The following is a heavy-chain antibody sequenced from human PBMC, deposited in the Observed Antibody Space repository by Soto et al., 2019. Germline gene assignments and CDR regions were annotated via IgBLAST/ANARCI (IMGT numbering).Heavy chain of an antibody. CDR3: ARLSIVLVPAAMNYFDY. CDR2: IYPGDSDT. Sequence: PGESLKISCKGSGYSFTSYWIGWVRQMPGKGLEWMGIIYPGDSDTRYSPSFQGQVTISADKSISTAYLQWSCLKASDTAMYYCARLSIVLVPAAMNYFDYWGQGTLVTVSS. D-gene: IGHD2-2*01. V-gene: IGHV5-51*01. CDR1: GYSFTSYW. J-gene: IGHJ4*02.